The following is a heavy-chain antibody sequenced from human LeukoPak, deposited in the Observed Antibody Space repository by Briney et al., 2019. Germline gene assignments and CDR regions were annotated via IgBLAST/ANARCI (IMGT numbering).Heavy chain of an antibody. CDR2: IYSGGST. J-gene: IGHJ6*03. CDR3: ARARTSGGWYYYYYYMDV. D-gene: IGHD2-15*01. V-gene: IGHV3-66*01. Sequence: GTSLRLSCAASGFTFISYAIHWVRQAPGKGLEWVSLIYSGGSTYYADSVKGRFTISRDNSKNTLYLQMNSLRAEDTAVYYCARARTSGGWYYYYYYMDVWGKGTTVTVSS. CDR1: GFTFISYA.